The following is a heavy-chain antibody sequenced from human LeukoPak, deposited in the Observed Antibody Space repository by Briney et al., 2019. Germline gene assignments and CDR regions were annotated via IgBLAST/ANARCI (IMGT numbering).Heavy chain of an antibody. D-gene: IGHD4-23*01. CDR3: ARHRPTVVTLDC. Sequence: SETLSLTCAVYGGSFSEYYWSWIRQPPGKGLEWIGYIYYRGSTNYNPSLKSRVTISVDTSKNQFSLKLSSVTTADTAVYYCARHRPTVVTLDCWGQGTLVTVSS. CDR1: GGSFSEYY. V-gene: IGHV4-59*08. J-gene: IGHJ4*02. CDR2: IYYRGST.